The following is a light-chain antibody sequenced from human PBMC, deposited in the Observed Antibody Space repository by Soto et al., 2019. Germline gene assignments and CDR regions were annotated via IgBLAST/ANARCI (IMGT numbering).Light chain of an antibody. J-gene: IGKJ5*01. CDR3: QQYGSSPIT. CDR1: QSVISSY. V-gene: IGKV3D-20*01. Sequence: EIVLTQSPATLSLSPGERATLSCGASQSVISSYLAWYQQKPGLAPRLLIDRFSGSGSGTDFTLTISRLEPEDFAVYYCQQYGSSPITFGQGTRLEIK.